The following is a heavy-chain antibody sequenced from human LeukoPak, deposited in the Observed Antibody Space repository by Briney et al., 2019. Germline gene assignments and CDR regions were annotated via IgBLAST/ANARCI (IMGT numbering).Heavy chain of an antibody. CDR2: IYNSVST. CDR1: GGSIGSYS. V-gene: IGHV4-59*01. CDR3: ARGYSYFDY. Sequence: SETLSLTCTVSGGSIGSYSWSWIRQPPGKGLEWIGYIYNSVSTNYNPSLKSRVTISVDTSKNQFSLKLSSVTAADTAVYYCARGYSYFDYWGQGTLVTVSS. D-gene: IGHD5-18*01. J-gene: IGHJ4*02.